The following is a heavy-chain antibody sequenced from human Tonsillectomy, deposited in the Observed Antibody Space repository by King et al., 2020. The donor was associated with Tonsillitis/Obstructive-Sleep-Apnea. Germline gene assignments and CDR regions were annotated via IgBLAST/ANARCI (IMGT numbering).Heavy chain of an antibody. J-gene: IGHJ4*02. CDR2: ISCGGSNI. D-gene: IGHD2-2*01. Sequence: VQLVESGGGLVKPGGSLRLSCAASGFTFSDYYMTWVRQAPGKGLEWVADISCGGSNIYYADSVKGRFTISRDNAKIYLYLQLNSLRAEDTAVYSCASGGQLLSFDYWGQGTLVIVSA. CDR3: ASGGQLLSFDY. CDR1: GFTFSDYY. V-gene: IGHV3-11*01.